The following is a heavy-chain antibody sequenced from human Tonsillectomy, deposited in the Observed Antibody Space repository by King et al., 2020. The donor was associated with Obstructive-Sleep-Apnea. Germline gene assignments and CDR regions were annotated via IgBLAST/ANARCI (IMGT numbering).Heavy chain of an antibody. CDR3: ARDGGFVGYYYGSGGFDY. Sequence: VQLVESGGGLVQPGVSLRLSCAASGFTFSSYWMHWVRQAPGKGLVWVSRINSDGSSTSYADSVKGRFTISRDNAKNTLYLQMNSLRAEDTAVYYCARDGGFVGYYYGSGGFDYWGQGTLVTVSS. CDR1: GFTFSSYW. D-gene: IGHD3-10*01. V-gene: IGHV3-74*01. J-gene: IGHJ4*02. CDR2: INSDGSST.